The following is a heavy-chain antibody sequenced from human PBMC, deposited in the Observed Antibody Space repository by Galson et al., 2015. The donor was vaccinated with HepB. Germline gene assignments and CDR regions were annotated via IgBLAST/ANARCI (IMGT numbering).Heavy chain of an antibody. J-gene: IGHJ4*02. CDR3: VRAGDDSGWDFEY. Sequence: SLRLSCAASGFTLDDYGMSWVRQAPGKGLEWVAGSNWNGGNTGYADSVQGRFTISRDDAKNSLHLQMNSLRAEDTALYYCVRAGDDSGWDFEYWGQGTLVTVSS. CDR1: GFTLDDYG. CDR2: SNWNGGNT. D-gene: IGHD5-12*01. V-gene: IGHV3-20*04.